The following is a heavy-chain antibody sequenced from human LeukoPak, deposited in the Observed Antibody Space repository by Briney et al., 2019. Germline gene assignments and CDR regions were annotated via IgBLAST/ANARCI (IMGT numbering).Heavy chain of an antibody. D-gene: IGHD2-2*02. CDR2: INPNSGGT. V-gene: IGHV1-2*02. CDR3: ARALREIRYCSSTSCYTDRPHYYYYYYMDV. CDR1: GYTFTGYY. J-gene: IGHJ6*03. Sequence: EASVKVSCKASGYTFTGYYMHWVRQAPGQGLEWMGWINPNSGGTNYAQKFQGRVTMTRDTSTSTVYMELSSLRSEDTAVYYCARALREIRYCSSTSCYTDRPHYYYYYYMDVWGKGTTVTISS.